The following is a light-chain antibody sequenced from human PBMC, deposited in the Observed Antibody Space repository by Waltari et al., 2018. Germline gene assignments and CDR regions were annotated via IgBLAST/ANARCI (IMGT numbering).Light chain of an antibody. CDR2: KAS. V-gene: IGKV1-5*03. Sequence: DIHMTQSPSTLSASVGDRVIFSCRASQRISMWLALYQQKPGKAPKLLIYKASTLESGVPSSFSGRGSGTEFTLTISSLQPEDFATYYCQQYNSYSLLSFGGGTNVEIK. CDR3: QQYNSYSLLS. CDR1: QRISMW. J-gene: IGKJ4*01.